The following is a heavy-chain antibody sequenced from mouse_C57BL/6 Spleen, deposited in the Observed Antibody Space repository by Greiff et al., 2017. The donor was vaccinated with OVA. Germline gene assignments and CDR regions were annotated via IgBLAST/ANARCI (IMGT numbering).Heavy chain of an antibody. V-gene: IGHV1-72*01. CDR2: IDPNSGGT. D-gene: IGHD1-1*01. J-gene: IGHJ2*01. Sequence: QVQLQQSGAELVKPGASVKLSCKASGYTFTSYWMHWVKQRPGQGLEWIGRIDPNSGGTKYNEKFKSKATLTVDKSSRTAYMQLSILTAEDAADYCGAKSDTVVATDYWGKGTTLTVSS. CDR1: GYTFTSYW. CDR3: AKSDTVVATDY.